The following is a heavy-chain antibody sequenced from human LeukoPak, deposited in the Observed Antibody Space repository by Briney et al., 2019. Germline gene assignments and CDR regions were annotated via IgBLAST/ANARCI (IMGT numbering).Heavy chain of an antibody. Sequence: QPGGSLRLSCAASGFTFSSYAMYWVHQAPGKGLEYVSAISTNGGSTYYANSVKGRFTISRDNSKNTLYLQMGSLRAEDMAVYYCAGGSSWYRGIDYWGQGTLVTVSS. J-gene: IGHJ4*02. CDR1: GFTFSSYA. CDR3: AGGSSWYRGIDY. D-gene: IGHD6-13*01. CDR2: ISTNGGST. V-gene: IGHV3-64*01.